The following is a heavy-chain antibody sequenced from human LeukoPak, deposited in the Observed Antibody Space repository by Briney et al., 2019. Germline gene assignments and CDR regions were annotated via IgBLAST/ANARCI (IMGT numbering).Heavy chain of an antibody. J-gene: IGHJ4*02. V-gene: IGHV3-48*02. CDR3: VLGSPFDY. CDR2: ISSSSRSI. Sequence: GGSLRLSCVASGFTFSTYWMNWVRQAPGKGLEWVSYISSSSRSIYYADSVKGRFTISRDNANNSLSLQMNSLRDEDTAVYYCVLGSPFDYWGQGTLVTVSS. D-gene: IGHD3-10*01. CDR1: GFTFSTYW.